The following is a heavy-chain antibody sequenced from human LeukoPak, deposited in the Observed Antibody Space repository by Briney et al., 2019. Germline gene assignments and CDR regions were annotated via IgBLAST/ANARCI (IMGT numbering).Heavy chain of an antibody. J-gene: IGHJ6*02. CDR1: GGTFSSYA. CDR2: MNPNSGNT. CDR3: ARGGSYSSGWYDYYYGMDV. Sequence: ASVKVSCKASGGTFSSYAISWVRQAPGQGLEWMGWMNPNSGNTGYAQKFQGRVTMTRNTSISTAYMELSSLRSEDTAVYYCARGGSYSSGWYDYYYGMDVWGQGTTVTVSS. D-gene: IGHD6-19*01. V-gene: IGHV1-8*02.